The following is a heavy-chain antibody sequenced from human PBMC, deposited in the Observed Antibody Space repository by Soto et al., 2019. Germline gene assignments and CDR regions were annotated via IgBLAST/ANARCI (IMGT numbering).Heavy chain of an antibody. V-gene: IGHV3-23*01. CDR2: VSIGGST. Sequence: GGSLRLSCAASGFTFSSYAMGWVRQGPGKGLEWVSVVSIGGSTHYADSVRGRFTISRDNSKNTLSLQMNSLTAEDTAVYFCEKRRGACGHFDYWGQGALVTVS. J-gene: IGHJ4*02. D-gene: IGHD2-21*02. CDR3: EKRRGACGHFDY. CDR1: GFTFSSYA.